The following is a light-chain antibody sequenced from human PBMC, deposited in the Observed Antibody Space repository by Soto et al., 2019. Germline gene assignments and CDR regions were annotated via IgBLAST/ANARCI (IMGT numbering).Light chain of an antibody. CDR2: TTS. CDR1: QSISYY. Sequence: DIQMTQSPSSLSASVGDRVTITCRASQSISYYLNWYQQKPGRAPRILIYTTSSLQSGVPSKFSGIASGTDFTLTISSLKNEDFATYDGQQRYTTPWTFGQGTKVDIK. V-gene: IGKV1-39*01. J-gene: IGKJ1*01. CDR3: QQRYTTPWT.